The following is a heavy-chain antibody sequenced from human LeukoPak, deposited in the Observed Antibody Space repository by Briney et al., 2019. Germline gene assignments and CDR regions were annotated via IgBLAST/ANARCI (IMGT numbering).Heavy chain of an antibody. J-gene: IGHJ5*02. D-gene: IGHD3-10*01. Sequence: SETLSLTCTVSGGSITSSSYYWGWIRQPPGNGLEWIGSIYYSGSTYYNPSLKSRVTISVDTSKNQFSLKLSSVTAADTAVYYCARGHGNVLLWFGELLDNNNWFDPWGQGTLVTVSS. CDR2: IYYSGST. CDR3: ARGHGNVLLWFGELLDNNNWFDP. CDR1: GGSITSSSYY. V-gene: IGHV4-39*07.